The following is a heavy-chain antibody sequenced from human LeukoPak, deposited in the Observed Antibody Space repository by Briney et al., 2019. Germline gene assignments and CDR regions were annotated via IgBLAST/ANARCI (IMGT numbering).Heavy chain of an antibody. CDR1: GYTFTGHY. V-gene: IGHV1-2*02. Sequence: GASVKVSCKASGYTFTGHYMHWVRQAPGQGLEWMGWINPNSGGTNYAQKFQGRVTMTRDTSISTAYMELSRLRSDDTAVYYCARDFAGGITMIQSPYYFDYWGQGTLVTVSS. J-gene: IGHJ4*02. CDR3: ARDFAGGITMIQSPYYFDY. D-gene: IGHD3-22*01. CDR2: INPNSGGT.